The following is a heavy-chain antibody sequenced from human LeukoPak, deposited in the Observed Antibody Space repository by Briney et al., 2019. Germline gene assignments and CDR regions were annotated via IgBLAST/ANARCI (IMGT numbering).Heavy chain of an antibody. Sequence: PSETLSLTCTVSGGSISSSSYYWGWIRQPPGKGLEWIGSIYYSGSTYYNPSLKSRVTISVDTSKNQFSLKLSPVTAADTAVYYCTTTNWFDPWGQGTLVTVSS. CDR3: TTTNWFDP. V-gene: IGHV4-39*01. J-gene: IGHJ5*02. CDR1: GGSISSSSYY. D-gene: IGHD4-17*01. CDR2: IYYSGST.